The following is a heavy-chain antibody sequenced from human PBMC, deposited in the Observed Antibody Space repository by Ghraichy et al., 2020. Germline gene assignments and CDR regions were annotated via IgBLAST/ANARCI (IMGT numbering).Heavy chain of an antibody. CDR2: IYHSGST. D-gene: IGHD6-19*01. CDR1: GYSISSGYY. V-gene: IGHV4-38-2*02. J-gene: IGHJ4*02. Sequence: SETLSLTCAVSGYSISSGYYWGWIRQPPGKGLEWIGSIYHSGSTYYNPSLKSRVTISVDTSKNQFSLKLSSVTAADTAVYYCARDYPIGYSVAGKGGFDYWGQGTLVTVSS. CDR3: ARDYPIGYSVAGKGGFDY.